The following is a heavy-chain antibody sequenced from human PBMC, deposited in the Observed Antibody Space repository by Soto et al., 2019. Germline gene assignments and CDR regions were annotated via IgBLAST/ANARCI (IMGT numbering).Heavy chain of an antibody. CDR1: GGTFSSHV. Sequence: QVQLVQSGAEVKKPGSSVKVSCKASGGTFSSHVFNWVRQAPGQGLEWMGGIMPIIGTANYAQKFQGRVTITADESTSTAYMELSSLRSEDTAVYYCARDLDFRDGNLSHLDYWGQGTLVTVSS. J-gene: IGHJ4*02. V-gene: IGHV1-69*01. CDR3: ARDLDFRDGNLSHLDY. CDR2: IMPIIGTA.